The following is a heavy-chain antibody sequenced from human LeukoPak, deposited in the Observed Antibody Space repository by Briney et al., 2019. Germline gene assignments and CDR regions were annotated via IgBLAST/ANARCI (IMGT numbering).Heavy chain of an antibody. J-gene: IGHJ4*02. CDR2: IKPDGSEG. V-gene: IGHV3-7*01. CDR3: ARSGGYGWDY. CDR1: GFTFNNYW. Sequence: GGSLRLSCVASGFTFNNYWMTWVRQAPGKGLEWVANIKPDGSEGYYLDSLKGRFTISRDNAKNSLYLEMTNLRVEDTAVYYCARSGGYGWDYWGQGALVTVSS. D-gene: IGHD5-12*01.